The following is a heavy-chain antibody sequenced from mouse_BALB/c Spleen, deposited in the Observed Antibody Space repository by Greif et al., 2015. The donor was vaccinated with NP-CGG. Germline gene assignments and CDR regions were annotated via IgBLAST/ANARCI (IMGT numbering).Heavy chain of an antibody. CDR1: GFTFSSYG. V-gene: IGHV5-6-3*01. Sequence: EVKLVESGGGLVQPGGSLKLSCAASGFTFSSYGMSWVRQTPDKRLELVATINSNGGSTYYPDSAKVRFTIARDNAKNTLYLQMSSLKSEDTAMYYCARRRDGYPFAYWGQGTLVTVSA. CDR2: INSNGGST. CDR3: ARRRDGYPFAY. D-gene: IGHD2-3*01. J-gene: IGHJ3*01.